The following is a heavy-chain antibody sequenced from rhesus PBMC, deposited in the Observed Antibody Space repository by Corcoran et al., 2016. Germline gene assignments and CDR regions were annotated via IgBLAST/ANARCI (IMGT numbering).Heavy chain of an antibody. CDR3: AREDCSSTYCSHDY. CDR2: ISGSSGST. V-gene: IGHV4-165*01. J-gene: IGHJ4*01. D-gene: IGHD2-15*01. CDR1: GGSFSGYY. Sequence: QVQLQESGPGLVKPSETLSLTCAGPGGSFSGYYWGWIRPPPGTGLDWIGYISGSSGSTDYNPSLKSRVTISIDTSKNQFSLKLSSVTAADTAVYYCAREDCSSTYCSHDYWGQGVLVTVSS.